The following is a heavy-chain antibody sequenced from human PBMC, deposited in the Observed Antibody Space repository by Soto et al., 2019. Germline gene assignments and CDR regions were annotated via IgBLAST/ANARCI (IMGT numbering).Heavy chain of an antibody. CDR1: GGSISTYY. Sequence: PSETLSLTCTVSGGSISTYYWSWIRQPPGKGLEWIAYIYYSGSPKYNPSLKSRVTISVDTSKNQFSLKLSSMTAADTAVYYCAKLAGYWSGNSCHGDYAMDVWGQGTTVTVSS. CDR2: IYYSGSP. V-gene: IGHV4-59*01. CDR3: AKLAGYWSGNSCHGDYAMDV. D-gene: IGHD2-15*01. J-gene: IGHJ6*02.